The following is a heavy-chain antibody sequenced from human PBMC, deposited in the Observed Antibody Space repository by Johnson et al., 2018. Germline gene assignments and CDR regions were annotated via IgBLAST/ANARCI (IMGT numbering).Heavy chain of an antibody. CDR3: AGVARGVAVAGKYSYYGMDV. J-gene: IGHJ6*02. V-gene: IGHV6-1*01. CDR1: GDSVSSNSAA. Sequence: QVQLQESGPGLVKPSQTLSLTCAISGDSVSSNSAAWNWIRQSPSRGLEWLGRTYYRSKWYNDYAVSVKSRITINPDTSKNQFSLQLNSVTPEDTAVYYCAGVARGVAVAGKYSYYGMDVWGQGTTVTVSS. D-gene: IGHD6-19*01. CDR2: TYYRSKWYN.